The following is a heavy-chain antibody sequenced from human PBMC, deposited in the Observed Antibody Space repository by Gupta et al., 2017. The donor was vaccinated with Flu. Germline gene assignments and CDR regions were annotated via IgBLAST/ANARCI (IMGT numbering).Heavy chain of an antibody. V-gene: IGHV3-33*01. Sequence: QVQLVASGGGVVQPGRSLRLSCAASGFTFSSYGMHWMRHAPGKGLEWVAVRWYDGSNKYYADSVQGRFTISRDNSKNTLYLQMNSLRAEDTAVDYCARALRGYGEIYYYGMDVWGQGTTVTVSS. CDR3: ARALRGYGEIYYYGMDV. CDR2: RWYDGSNK. D-gene: IGHD4-17*01. CDR1: GFTFSSYG. J-gene: IGHJ6*02.